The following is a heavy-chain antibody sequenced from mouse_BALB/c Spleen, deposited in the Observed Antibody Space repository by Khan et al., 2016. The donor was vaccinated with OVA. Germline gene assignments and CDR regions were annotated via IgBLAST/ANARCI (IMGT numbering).Heavy chain of an antibody. J-gene: IGHJ2*01. D-gene: IGHD2-14*01. CDR3: ARWNYRYDGYFDY. Sequence: EVQLQESGPSLVKPSQTLSLTCSVTGDSITSGYWNWIRKFPGNKLEYMGYINYSGSTYYNPSLKSRISTNRETSKNQYYLQLNSVTPEDTATYYCARWNYRYDGYFDYWGQGTTLTVSS. CDR1: GDSITSGY. CDR2: INYSGST. V-gene: IGHV3-8*02.